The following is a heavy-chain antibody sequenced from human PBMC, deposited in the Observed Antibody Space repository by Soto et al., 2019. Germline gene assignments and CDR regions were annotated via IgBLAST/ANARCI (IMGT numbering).Heavy chain of an antibody. CDR3: ARVTEYYVIWNAFDS. D-gene: IGHD3-3*01. V-gene: IGHV1-3*01. CDR2: INAGNGNT. J-gene: IGHJ4*02. Sequence: ASVKVSCKASGYTFTSYAMHWVRQAPGQRLEWMGWINAGNGNTKYSQKFQGRVTITRDTSASTAYMELSSLRSEDTAVYYCARVTEYYVIWNAFDSWGQGTLVTVSS. CDR1: GYTFTSYA.